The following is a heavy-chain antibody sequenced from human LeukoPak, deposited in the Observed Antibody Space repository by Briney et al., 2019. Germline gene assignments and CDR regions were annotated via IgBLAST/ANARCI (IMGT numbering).Heavy chain of an antibody. J-gene: IGHJ4*02. CDR1: GYTFTGYY. CDR3: AKEIWPTVTTPGHTYLDY. D-gene: IGHD4-17*01. Sequence: ASVKVSCKASGYTFTGYYMHWVRQAPGQGLEWMGWINPNSGGTNYAQKFQGRVTMTRDTSISTAYMELSRLRSDDTAVYYCAKEIWPTVTTPGHTYLDYWGQGTLVTVSS. V-gene: IGHV1-2*02. CDR2: INPNSGGT.